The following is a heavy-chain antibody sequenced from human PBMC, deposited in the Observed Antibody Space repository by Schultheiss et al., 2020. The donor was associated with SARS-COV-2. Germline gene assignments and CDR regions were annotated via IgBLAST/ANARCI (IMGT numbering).Heavy chain of an antibody. J-gene: IGHJ4*02. CDR2: IKSKTDGGTT. CDR1: GFTFSNAW. CDR3: TTDWGEVDTMIVVASRGIFPY. V-gene: IGHV3-15*01. D-gene: IGHD3-22*01. Sequence: GGSLRLSCAASGFTFSNAWMSWVRQAPGKGLEWVGRIKSKTDGGTTDYAAPVKGRFTISRDDSKNTLYLQMNSLKTEDTAVYYCTTDWGEVDTMIVVASRGIFPYWGQGTLVTVSS.